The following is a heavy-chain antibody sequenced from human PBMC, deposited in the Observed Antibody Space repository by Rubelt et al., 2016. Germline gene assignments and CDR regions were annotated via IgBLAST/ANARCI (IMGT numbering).Heavy chain of an antibody. J-gene: IGHJ4*02. CDR1: GYTFTGYY. D-gene: IGHD3-22*01. Sequence: QVQLVQSGAEVKKPGASVKVSCKASGYTFTGYYMHWVRQAPGQGLEWMGWINPNSGGTNYGQKFKGRVTMTRDTSISTAYMELSRLRSDDTAVYYCARFAIGGHSSGYLFDYWGQGTLVTVSS. CDR2: INPNSGGT. CDR3: ARFAIGGHSSGYLFDY. V-gene: IGHV1-2*02.